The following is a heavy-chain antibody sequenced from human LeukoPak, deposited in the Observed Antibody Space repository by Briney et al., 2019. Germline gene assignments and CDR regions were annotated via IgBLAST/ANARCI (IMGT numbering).Heavy chain of an antibody. CDR2: ISGSGSTV. Sequence: GGSLRLSCAASGFTFSDYYMSWIRQAPGKGLEWVSYISGSGSTVYYAASVRGRFTISRDNAKNSLYLQMNSLRAEDTALYYCAKDYCGGDCYSGWYFDLWGRGTLVTVSS. CDR3: AKDYCGGDCYSGWYFDL. J-gene: IGHJ2*01. CDR1: GFTFSDYY. V-gene: IGHV3-11*01. D-gene: IGHD2-21*02.